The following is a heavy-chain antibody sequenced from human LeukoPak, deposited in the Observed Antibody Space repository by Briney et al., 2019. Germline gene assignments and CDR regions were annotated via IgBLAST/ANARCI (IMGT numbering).Heavy chain of an antibody. Sequence: GASVKVSCKASGYNLSDRDINWVRQAPGQGLEWMAFVNPDSGDSYSAPKFQGRVTMTRDTSISTASMELNWLTSDDTAVYYCATGVASAFTYWGQGTLVTVSS. J-gene: IGHJ4*02. D-gene: IGHD3-3*01. V-gene: IGHV1-2*02. CDR3: ATGVASAFTY. CDR2: VNPDSGDS. CDR1: GYNLSDRD.